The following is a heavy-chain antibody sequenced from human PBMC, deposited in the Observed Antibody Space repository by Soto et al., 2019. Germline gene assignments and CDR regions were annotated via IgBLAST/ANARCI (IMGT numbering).Heavy chain of an antibody. Sequence: SETLSLTCTVSGDSISNYFWGWIRQTPGKGLDWIGYIYYTGSTNYSPSLKSRVAISVDTSKNQFSLKLRSVTAADTAVYYCARLGGHCSSSSCFGFYVMDVWGQGTTVTVSS. J-gene: IGHJ6*02. D-gene: IGHD2-2*01. CDR1: GDSISNYF. CDR2: IYYTGST. V-gene: IGHV4-59*08. CDR3: ARLGGHCSSSSCFGFYVMDV.